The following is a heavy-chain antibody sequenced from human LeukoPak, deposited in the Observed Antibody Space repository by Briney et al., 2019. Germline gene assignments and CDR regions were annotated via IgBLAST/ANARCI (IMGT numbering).Heavy chain of an antibody. CDR3: ARDLGRSGWYYFDY. J-gene: IGHJ4*02. Sequence: GGSLRLSCAASGFTFSSYWMSWVRQAPGKGLEWVANIKQDGSEKYYLDSVKGRFTISRDNAKNSLYLQMNSLRAEDTAVYYCARDLGRSGWYYFDYWGQGTLVTVSS. CDR1: GFTFSSYW. V-gene: IGHV3-7*01. CDR2: IKQDGSEK. D-gene: IGHD6-19*01.